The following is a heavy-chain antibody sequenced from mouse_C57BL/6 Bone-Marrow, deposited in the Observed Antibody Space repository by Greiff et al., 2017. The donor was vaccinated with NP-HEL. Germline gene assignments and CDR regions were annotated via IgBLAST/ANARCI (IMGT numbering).Heavy chain of an antibody. CDR3: ARPPRLLRFDY. V-gene: IGHV5-12*01. CDR1: GFTFSDYY. CDR2: ISNGGGST. D-gene: IGHD1-1*01. Sequence: EVQRVESGGGLVQPGGSLKLSCAASGFTFSDYYMYWVRQTPEKRLEWVAYISNGGGSTYYPDTVKGRFTISRDNAKNTLYLQMSRLKSEDTAMYYCARPPRLLRFDYWGQGTTLTVSS. J-gene: IGHJ2*01.